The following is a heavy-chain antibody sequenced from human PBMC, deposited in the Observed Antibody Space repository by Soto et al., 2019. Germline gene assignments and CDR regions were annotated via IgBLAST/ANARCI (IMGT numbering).Heavy chain of an antibody. CDR2: ISADGAGT. CDR3: ARKGRHHNWFDP. CDR1: GFTFNTYA. Sequence: GGSLRLSCAASGFTFNTYAMNWVRQAPGKGLEWVSAISADGAGTYYADSVKGRFTISRDNSKNTLSLQMNSLRAEDTAVYYCARKGRHHNWFDPWGQGTLVTVSS. J-gene: IGHJ5*02. V-gene: IGHV3-23*01.